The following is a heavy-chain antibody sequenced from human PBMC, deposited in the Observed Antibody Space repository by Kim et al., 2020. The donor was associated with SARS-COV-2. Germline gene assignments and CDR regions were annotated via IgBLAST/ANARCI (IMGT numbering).Heavy chain of an antibody. J-gene: IGHJ6*02. D-gene: IGHD3-10*01. CDR3: ARGGGSGRDGLDV. V-gene: IGHV1-18*01. Sequence: NSAQKFQGRVTMTTDTSTSTVYMELTGLRSDDTAIYYCARGGGSGRDGLDVWGQGTTVSVSS.